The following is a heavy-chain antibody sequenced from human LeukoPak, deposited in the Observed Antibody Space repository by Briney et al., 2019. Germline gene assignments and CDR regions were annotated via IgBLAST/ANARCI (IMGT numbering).Heavy chain of an antibody. CDR3: AKDLLMGTTYAFDI. CDR1: GFTFSSYW. CDR2: INSDGSST. Sequence: GGSLRLSCAASGFTFSSYWMHWVRQAPGKGLVWVSRINSDGSSTSYADSVKGRFTISRDNAKNTLYLQLNSLRAEDTALYYCAKDLLMGTTYAFDIWGQGTMVTVSS. V-gene: IGHV3-74*01. D-gene: IGHD1-26*01. J-gene: IGHJ3*02.